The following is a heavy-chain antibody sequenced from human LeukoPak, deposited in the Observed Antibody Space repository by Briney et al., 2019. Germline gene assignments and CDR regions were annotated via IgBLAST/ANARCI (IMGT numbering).Heavy chain of an antibody. CDR1: GYTFTSYD. J-gene: IGHJ6*03. CDR3: ARRTFLYSSGWPYYYMDV. CDR2: MNPNSGNT. D-gene: IGHD6-19*01. V-gene: IGHV1-8*03. Sequence: ASVKVSCKASGYTFTSYDINWVRQATGQGLEWMGWMNPNSGNTGYAQKFQGRVTITRNTSISTAYMELSSLRSEDTAVYYCARRTFLYSSGWPYYYMDVWGKGTTVTVSS.